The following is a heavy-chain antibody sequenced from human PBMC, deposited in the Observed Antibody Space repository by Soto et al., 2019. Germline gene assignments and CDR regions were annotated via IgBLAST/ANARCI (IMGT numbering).Heavy chain of an antibody. D-gene: IGHD2-21*01. Sequence: GSLRLSCAASGFTFGNYWMSWVRQAPGKGPEWVANIKQDGSERNYVDSVKGRFTISRDNAENSLYLQMNSLRVEDTGVYYCASARHIGPWGQGTLVTVSS. CDR1: GFTFGNYW. CDR3: ASARHIGP. J-gene: IGHJ5*02. CDR2: IKQDGSER. V-gene: IGHV3-7*01.